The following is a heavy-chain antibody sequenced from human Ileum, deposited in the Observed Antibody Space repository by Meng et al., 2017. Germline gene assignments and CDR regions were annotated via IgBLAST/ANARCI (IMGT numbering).Heavy chain of an antibody. V-gene: IGHV4-4*02. D-gene: IGHD4-23*01. CDR2: ISHSGSA. CDR3: ARHGGYSQDF. J-gene: IGHJ4*02. Sequence: QVHLQEPGPGLVRPSGTLSLTCAVSSGSISSNTYWSWVRQPPGKGLEWIGQISHSGSAYYNPSLKSRVTMSVDKSKSQFSLMLTSVTAADTAIYYCARHGGYSQDFWGQGTLVTVSS. CDR1: SGSISSNTY.